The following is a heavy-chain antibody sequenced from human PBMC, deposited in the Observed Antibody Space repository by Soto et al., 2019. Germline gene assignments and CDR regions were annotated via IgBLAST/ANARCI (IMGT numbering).Heavy chain of an antibody. CDR3: ARYSSGGYGPGSSFDI. J-gene: IGHJ3*02. CDR1: GYTFTSYG. V-gene: IGHV1-18*01. D-gene: IGHD6-19*01. CDR2: ISAYNGNT. Sequence: QVQLVQSGAEVKKPGASVKVSCKASGYTFTSYGISWVRQAPGQGLEWMGWISAYNGNTNYAQKLQCRVTMTTDTCTSRAYMELRSLRSDDTAVYYCARYSSGGYGPGSSFDIWGQGTMVTVSA.